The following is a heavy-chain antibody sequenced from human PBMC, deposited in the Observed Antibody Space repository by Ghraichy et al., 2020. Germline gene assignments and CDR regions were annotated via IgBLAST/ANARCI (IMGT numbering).Heavy chain of an antibody. J-gene: IGHJ6*02. CDR1: GLSVSGNY. CDR2: TYSDGNT. V-gene: IGHV3-66*01. CDR3: ARDRMYDASGYYFYYYGMDV. Sequence: GGSLRLSCAASGLSVSGNYMSWVRQAPGKGLEWVSLTYSDGNTDYADSVKGRFTISRDSSKNTVYLQMSSLRAEDMAVYYCARDRMYDASGYYFYYYGMDVWGQGTTVTVSS. D-gene: IGHD3-22*01.